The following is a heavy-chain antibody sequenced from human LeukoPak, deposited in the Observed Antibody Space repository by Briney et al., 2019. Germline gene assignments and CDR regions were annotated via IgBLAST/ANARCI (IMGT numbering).Heavy chain of an antibody. V-gene: IGHV3-30*02. D-gene: IGHD6-13*01. CDR1: GFTFRSYG. CDR2: IRYDGSLK. Sequence: GGSLRLSCAASGFTFRSYGMHWVRQAPGKGLEWVAFIRYDGSLKYYADSVKGRFTISRDNSKNTLYLQMNNLRAEDTAVFYCAKDFEQNRYISSWLDYWGQGTLVTVSS. J-gene: IGHJ4*02. CDR3: AKDFEQNRYISSWLDY.